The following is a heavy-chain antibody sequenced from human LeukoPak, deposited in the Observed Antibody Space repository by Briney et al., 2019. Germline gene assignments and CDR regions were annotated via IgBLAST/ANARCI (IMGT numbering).Heavy chain of an antibody. Sequence: SVKVSCKASGGTFSSYTISRVRQAPGQGLEWMGRIIPILGIANYAQKFQGRVTITADKSSSTAYMELSSLRSEDTAVYYCARDCPNYDSSGYYFDYWGQGTLVTVSS. D-gene: IGHD3-22*01. CDR2: IIPILGIA. CDR3: ARDCPNYDSSGYYFDY. CDR1: GGTFSSYT. V-gene: IGHV1-69*04. J-gene: IGHJ4*02.